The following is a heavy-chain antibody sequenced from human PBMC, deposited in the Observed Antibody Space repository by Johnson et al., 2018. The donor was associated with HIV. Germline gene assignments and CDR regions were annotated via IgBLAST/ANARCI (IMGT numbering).Heavy chain of an antibody. J-gene: IGHJ3*02. CDR2: IWYDGSNK. D-gene: IGHD2-15*01. Sequence: QVQLVESGGGLVKPGGSLRLSCAASGFTFSNAWMSWVRQAPGKGLEWVAVIWYDGSNKYYADSVKGRFTISRDNSKNTLYLQMNSLRDEDTAVYYGASDSGGCVGVRFAFDIWGRGTMVTVSS. V-gene: IGHV3-33*08. CDR3: ASDSGGCVGVRFAFDI. CDR1: GFTFSNAW.